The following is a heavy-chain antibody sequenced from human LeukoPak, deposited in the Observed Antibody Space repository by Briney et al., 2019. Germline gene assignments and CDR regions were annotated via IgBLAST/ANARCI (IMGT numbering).Heavy chain of an antibody. CDR2: ISFSGLAL. CDR1: GFTFSVTG. Sequence: GGSLRLSCAASGFTFSVTGMTWVRQAPGKGLEWVSTISFSGLALYYADSVKGRFTISRDNSKNMVYLQMDSLRAEDTALYYCAARSGISPYYIDYWGQGTLVTVSS. CDR3: AARSGISPYYIDY. J-gene: IGHJ4*02. V-gene: IGHV3-23*05. D-gene: IGHD1-26*01.